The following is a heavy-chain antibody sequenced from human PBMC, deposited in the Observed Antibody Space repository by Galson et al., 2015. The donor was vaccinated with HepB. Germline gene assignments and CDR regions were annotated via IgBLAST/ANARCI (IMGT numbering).Heavy chain of an antibody. Sequence: SETLSLTCAVYGGSFSGYYWSWIRQPPGKGLEWVGEINHSGSTNYNPSRKSRVTISVDTSKNQFSLKLSSVTAADTAVYYCARERGLYTTGNVGLDAFDIWGQGTMVTVSS. V-gene: IGHV4-34*01. D-gene: IGHD1-1*01. J-gene: IGHJ3*02. CDR1: GGSFSGYY. CDR2: INHSGST. CDR3: ARERGLYTTGNVGLDAFDI.